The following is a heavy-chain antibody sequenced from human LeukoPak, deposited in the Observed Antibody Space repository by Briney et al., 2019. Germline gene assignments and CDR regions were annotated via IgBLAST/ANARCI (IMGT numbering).Heavy chain of an antibody. CDR2: IYYSGST. Sequence: SETLSLTCTVSGGSISNYYWSWIRQPPGKGLEWIGYIYYSGSTTYNPSLKSRVTISVGTSKNQFSLKLSSVTAADTAVYYCARGVYIAAAQYGYWGQGTLVSVSS. CDR3: ARGVYIAAAQYGY. D-gene: IGHD6-13*01. V-gene: IGHV4-59*01. CDR1: GGSISNYY. J-gene: IGHJ4*02.